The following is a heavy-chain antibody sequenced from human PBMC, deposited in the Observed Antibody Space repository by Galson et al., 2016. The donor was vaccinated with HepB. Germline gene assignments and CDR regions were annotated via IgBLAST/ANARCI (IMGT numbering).Heavy chain of an antibody. J-gene: IGHJ4*02. CDR1: GFTFSHAW. CDR2: ISGSGGST. V-gene: IGHV3-23*01. D-gene: IGHD2-2*01. CDR3: ATDSQMGVPAAFDY. Sequence: SLRLSCAASGFTFSHAWMSWVRQAPGKGLEWVSAISGSGGSTYYADYVKGRFTIPRDNSKHTLYLQMNSLRAEDTAVYYCATDSQMGVPAAFDYWGQGTLVTVSS.